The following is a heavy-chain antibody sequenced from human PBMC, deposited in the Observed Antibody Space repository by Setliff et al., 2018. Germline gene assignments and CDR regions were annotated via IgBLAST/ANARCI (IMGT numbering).Heavy chain of an antibody. Sequence: SETLSLTCTVSGGSISSYYWGWIRLPPGKRLEWIGTIYYSGSTYYNPSLKSRVTISVDTSKTQFSLKLSSVTAADTAVYYCTRQVSWFDPWGQGTLVTVSS. V-gene: IGHV4-39*01. CDR2: IYYSGST. CDR3: TRQVSWFDP. CDR1: GGSISSYY. J-gene: IGHJ5*02.